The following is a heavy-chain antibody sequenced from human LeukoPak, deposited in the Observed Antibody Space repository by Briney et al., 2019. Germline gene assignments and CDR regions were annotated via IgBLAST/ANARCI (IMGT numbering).Heavy chain of an antibody. D-gene: IGHD1-26*01. CDR1: GYTLTSYD. CDR3: ARGRVGATSHSNWFFDL. V-gene: IGHV1-8*01. CDR2: MNPNSGNT. Sequence: GASVKVSCKFSGYTLTSYDINWVRQATGQGLEWMGWMNPNSGNTGYAQKFQGRVTMTSDTSITTAYMDLGSLTSEDTAVYYCARGRVGATSHSNWFFDLWGRGTPVTVSS. J-gene: IGHJ2*01.